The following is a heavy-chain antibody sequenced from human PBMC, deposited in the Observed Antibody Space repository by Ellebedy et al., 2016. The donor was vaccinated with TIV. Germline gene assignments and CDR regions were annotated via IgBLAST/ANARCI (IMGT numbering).Heavy chain of an antibody. CDR2: IASTSTYI. V-gene: IGHV3-21*01. CDR3: ARGTSKGVVGAQYYFDY. D-gene: IGHD2-15*01. CDR1: GFTFSTYS. Sequence: GGSLRLSXAASGFTFSTYSMNWVRQAPGKGLEWVSSIASTSTYIYYPDSVKGRFTISRDNAKNSLFLQMDSLRAEDTAVYYCARGTSKGVVGAQYYFDYWGQGTLVTVSS. J-gene: IGHJ4*02.